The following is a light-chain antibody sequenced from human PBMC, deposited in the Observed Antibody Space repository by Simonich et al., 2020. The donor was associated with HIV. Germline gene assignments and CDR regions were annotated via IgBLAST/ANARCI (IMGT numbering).Light chain of an antibody. Sequence: DIVMTQAPDSLAVSLGERATINCQSSQSVLYSSNNKDHLAWYQQKPGQPPKLLIYWASTRESGVPYRFSASGSGTDFTLTISSLQAKDVAVYSCQQYYSTPPTFGQGTKVEIK. CDR3: QQYYSTPPT. CDR2: WAS. CDR1: QSVLYSSNNKDH. J-gene: IGKJ1*01. V-gene: IGKV4-1*01.